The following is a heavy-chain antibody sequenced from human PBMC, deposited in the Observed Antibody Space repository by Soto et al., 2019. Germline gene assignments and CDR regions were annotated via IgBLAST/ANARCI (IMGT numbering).Heavy chain of an antibody. CDR1: GGTFNNYA. D-gene: IGHD3-10*02. CDR3: ASFDGTLVRGGRSSPYEMDV. V-gene: IGHV1-69*01. CDR2: IIPTFGTG. J-gene: IGHJ6*02. Sequence: QVLLVQSGPEVKKPGSSVKVSCKASGGTFNNYAINWVRQAPGRGLEWMGGIIPTFGTGNHAQDFQGRFTITADESTTTAYLDLNSLRSEYTAIYYCASFDGTLVRGGRSSPYEMDVWGQGTTVIVSS.